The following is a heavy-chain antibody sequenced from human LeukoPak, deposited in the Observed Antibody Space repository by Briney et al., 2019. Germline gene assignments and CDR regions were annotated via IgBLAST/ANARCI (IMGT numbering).Heavy chain of an antibody. D-gene: IGHD6-13*01. V-gene: IGHV3-53*01. Sequence: PGGSLRLSCAASGFTVSSDYMTWVRQAPGEGLECVSVIYSDGTTYYADSVKGQFTISRDNPKNTLYLQMTSLRAEDTAVYYCATFAGVRWGQGTLVTVSP. CDR2: IYSDGTT. J-gene: IGHJ4*02. CDR3: ATFAGVR. CDR1: GFTVSSDY.